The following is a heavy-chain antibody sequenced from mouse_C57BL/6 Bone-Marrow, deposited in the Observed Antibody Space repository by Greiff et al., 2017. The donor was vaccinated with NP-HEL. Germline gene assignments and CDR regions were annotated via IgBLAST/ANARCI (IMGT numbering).Heavy chain of an antibody. Sequence: VHVKQSVAELVRPGASVKLSCTASGFNIKNTYMHWVKQRPEQGLEWIGRIDPANGNTKYAPKFQGKATITADTSSNTAYLQLSSLTSEDTAIYYCARAPYGSSLFAYWGQGTLVTVSA. J-gene: IGHJ3*01. CDR3: ARAPYGSSLFAY. CDR1: GFNIKNTY. CDR2: IDPANGNT. D-gene: IGHD1-1*01. V-gene: IGHV14-3*01.